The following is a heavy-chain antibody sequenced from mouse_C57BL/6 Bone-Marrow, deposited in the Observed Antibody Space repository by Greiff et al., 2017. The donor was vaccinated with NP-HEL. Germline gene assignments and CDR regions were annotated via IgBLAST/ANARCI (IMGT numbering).Heavy chain of an antibody. CDR1: GYTFTSYW. CDR2: IYPGSGST. Sequence: QVQLKQSGAELVKPGASVTMSCKASGYTFTSYWITWVKQRPGQGLEWIGDIYPGSGSTNYNEKFKSKATLTVDTSSSTAYMQLSSLTSEDSAVYYCARSGGGYYPDYWGQGTTLTVSS. J-gene: IGHJ2*01. CDR3: ARSGGGYYPDY. V-gene: IGHV1-55*01. D-gene: IGHD2-3*01.